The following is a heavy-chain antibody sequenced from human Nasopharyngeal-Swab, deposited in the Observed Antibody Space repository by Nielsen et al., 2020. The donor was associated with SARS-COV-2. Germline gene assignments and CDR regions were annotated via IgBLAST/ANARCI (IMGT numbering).Heavy chain of an antibody. J-gene: IGHJ6*03. CDR3: TRETCIAVAGTLLYYYYYYMDV. D-gene: IGHD6-19*01. CDR1: GFTFGDYA. Sequence: GESLKISCTASGFTFGDYAMSWVRQAPGKGLEWVGFIRSKAYGGTTEYAASVKVRFTISRDESKSIAYLQMNSLKTEDTAVYYCTRETCIAVAGTLLYYYYYYMDVWGKGTTVTVSS. V-gene: IGHV3-49*04. CDR2: IRSKAYGGTT.